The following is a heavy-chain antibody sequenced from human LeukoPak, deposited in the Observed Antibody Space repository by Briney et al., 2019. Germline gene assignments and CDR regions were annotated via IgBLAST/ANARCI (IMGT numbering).Heavy chain of an antibody. CDR2: INWNGVKT. D-gene: IGHD3-10*01. Sequence: GGSLRLSCAASGFTFEDFGMTWVRQVPGKGLEWVSGINWNGVKTHYADSVKGRFTISRDNAKDTLYLEMNSLRVDDTALYHCARDSGIWFGTRDAFDIWGQGTMVTVSS. CDR3: ARDSGIWFGTRDAFDI. J-gene: IGHJ3*02. CDR1: GFTFEDFG. V-gene: IGHV3-20*01.